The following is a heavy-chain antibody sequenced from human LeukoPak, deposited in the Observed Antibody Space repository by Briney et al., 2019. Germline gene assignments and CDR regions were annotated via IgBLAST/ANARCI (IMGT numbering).Heavy chain of an antibody. Sequence: GGSLRLSCAASGFTFSNCAMTWVRQAPGKGLEWVSGISGSGGSTYYADSVKGRFTISRDSSKNTLYLQMNSLRAEDTAVYYCAKWKGDSGGSLDYWGQGTLVTVSS. CDR2: ISGSGGST. V-gene: IGHV3-23*01. CDR3: AKWKGDSGGSLDY. J-gene: IGHJ4*02. D-gene: IGHD3-22*01. CDR1: GFTFSNCA.